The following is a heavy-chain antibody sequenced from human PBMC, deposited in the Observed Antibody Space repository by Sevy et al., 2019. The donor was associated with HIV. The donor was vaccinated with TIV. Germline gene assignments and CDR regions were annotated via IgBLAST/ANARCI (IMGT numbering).Heavy chain of an antibody. CDR1: GFTFSSYA. J-gene: IGHJ2*01. CDR3: AKELFGAAAAFYWYFDL. D-gene: IGHD6-13*01. V-gene: IGHV3-23*01. CDR2: ISGRGGTS. Sequence: GGSLRLSCAASGFTFSSYAMSWVRLAPGKGLEWVAGISGRGGTSYYADSVKGRLTISRDNSKDTLYLQMHGLGVEDTAVYYCAKELFGAAAAFYWYFDLWGRGTLVTVSS.